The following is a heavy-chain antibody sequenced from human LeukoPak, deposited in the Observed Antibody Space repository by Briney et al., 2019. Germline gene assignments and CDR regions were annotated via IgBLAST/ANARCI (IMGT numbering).Heavy chain of an antibody. CDR1: GFTFSSYA. CDR2: IGGSGGST. J-gene: IGHJ4*02. D-gene: IGHD5-24*01. V-gene: IGHV3-23*01. CDR3: AKEGYRDGYSLGVFDY. Sequence: PGGSLRLSCAASGFTFSSYAMTWVRQPPGKGLEWVSVIGGSGGSTYYADSVKGRFTISRDNSKNTLYLQMNSLSAEDTAVYYCAKEGYRDGYSLGVFDYWGQGTLVSVSS.